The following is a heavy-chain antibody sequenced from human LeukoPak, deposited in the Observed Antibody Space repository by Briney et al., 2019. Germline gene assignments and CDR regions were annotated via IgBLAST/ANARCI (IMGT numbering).Heavy chain of an antibody. J-gene: IGHJ5*02. CDR2: IYNSGST. D-gene: IGHD1-26*01. CDR1: GGSISIYY. Sequence: SETLSLTCTVSGGSISIYYWSWIRQPPGKGLEWIGYIYNSGSTNYNPSFKSRVTISEDTPKNQFSLKLSSVTAADTSIYYCARHRPWRDPLWAYNWFDPWSQGTLVTVSS. V-gene: IGHV4-59*08. CDR3: ARHRPWRDPLWAYNWFDP.